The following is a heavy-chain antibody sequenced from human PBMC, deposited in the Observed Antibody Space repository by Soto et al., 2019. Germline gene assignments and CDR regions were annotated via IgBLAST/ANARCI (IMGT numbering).Heavy chain of an antibody. D-gene: IGHD4-17*01. V-gene: IGHV3-73*01. J-gene: IGHJ4*02. CDR2: IRGKANNYAT. CDR3: TRRNYGDHLG. CDR1: GFIFSGSA. Sequence: EVQLVESGGGLVQPGGSLKLSCAASGFIFSGSAIHWVRQASGKGLEWVGRIRGKANNYATAYAASVTGRFTISRDDSKNTAYLQMNSLKTEGTAVYYCTRRNYGDHLGWGQGTLVTVSS.